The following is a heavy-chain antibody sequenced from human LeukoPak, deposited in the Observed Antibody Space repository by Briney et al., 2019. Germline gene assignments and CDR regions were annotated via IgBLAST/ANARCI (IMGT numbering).Heavy chain of an antibody. Sequence: ASVKVSCKASGDTFTSDYMHWVRHAPGQGLEWMGIINPSGGSTSYAQKSQGRVNMSRDMSTSPVYMELRSLRSEDTAVYYCARTGLLFTDDAFDIWGQGTMVTVSS. CDR1: GDTFTSDY. CDR2: INPSGGST. D-gene: IGHD2-21*02. CDR3: ARTGLLFTDDAFDI. V-gene: IGHV1-46*04. J-gene: IGHJ3*02.